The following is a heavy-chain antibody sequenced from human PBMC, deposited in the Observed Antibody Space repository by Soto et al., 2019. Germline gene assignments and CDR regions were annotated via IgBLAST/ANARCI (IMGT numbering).Heavy chain of an antibody. CDR1: GFTFSSYA. V-gene: IGHV3-23*01. CDR2: LSGSGGTT. J-gene: IGHJ5*01. CDR3: AHDHVTYGPNWIDS. D-gene: IGHD3-10*01. Sequence: EVQLLESGGGLVQPGGSLRLSCAASGFTFSSYAMSWVRQTPGKGLEWVSTLSGSGGTTYYADSVKGQFTISRDNSKSALYLQIDSLRAEDAAVYYCAHDHVTYGPNWIDSLGQGTLVTFS.